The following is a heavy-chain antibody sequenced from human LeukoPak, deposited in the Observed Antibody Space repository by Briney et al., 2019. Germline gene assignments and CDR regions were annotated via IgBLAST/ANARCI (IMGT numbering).Heavy chain of an antibody. CDR2: IYYSGST. J-gene: IGHJ5*02. Sequence: SETLSLTCTVSGGSISSYYWSWIRQPPGKGPEWIGYIYYSGSTNYNPSLKSRVTISVDTSKNQFSLKLSSVTAADTAVYYCARGGSYYIDWFDPWGQGTLVTVSS. CDR1: GGSISSYY. V-gene: IGHV4-59*01. D-gene: IGHD3-10*01. CDR3: ARGGSYYIDWFDP.